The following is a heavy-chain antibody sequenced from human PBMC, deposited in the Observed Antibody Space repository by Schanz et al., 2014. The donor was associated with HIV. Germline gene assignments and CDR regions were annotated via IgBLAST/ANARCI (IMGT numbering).Heavy chain of an antibody. CDR2: IWSDGNNK. D-gene: IGHD1-20*01. V-gene: IGHV3-33*08. CDR1: GFTFSTYA. CDR3: ARDYHWNWFDP. Sequence: QVQLGESGGGVVQPGRSLRLSCVASGFTFSTYAMHWVRQAPGKGPEGGAVIWSDGNNKYYGDSVKGRFTISRDNSKNTLYLQMNSLGVEDTAVYYCARDYHWNWFDPWGQGTLVTVSS. J-gene: IGHJ5*02.